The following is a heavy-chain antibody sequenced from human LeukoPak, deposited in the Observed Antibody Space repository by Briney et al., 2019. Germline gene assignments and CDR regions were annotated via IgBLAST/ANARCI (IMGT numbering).Heavy chain of an antibody. V-gene: IGHV3-21*01. D-gene: IGHD1-7*01. CDR1: GFTFSSYS. Sequence: GSLRLSCAASGFTFSSYSMNWVRQAPGKGLEWVSSISSSSSYIYYADSVKGRFTISRDNAKNSLYLQMNSLRAEDTAVYYCARGNYGSDYFDYWGQGTLVTVSS. CDR3: ARGNYGSDYFDY. CDR2: ISSSSSYI. J-gene: IGHJ4*02.